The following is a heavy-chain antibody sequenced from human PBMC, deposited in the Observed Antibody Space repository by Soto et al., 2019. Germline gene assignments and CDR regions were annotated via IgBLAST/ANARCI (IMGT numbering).Heavy chain of an antibody. Sequence: EVQLLESGGGLVQPGGSLRLSCGASGFTFSNYAMSWVRQAPGKGLEWVSAISGSGRRTYYADSVKGRFTISRDNSKNTLYLLMNSLRAEDTAVYYCAKDGGGAPIFGVVNNWFDPWGQGTLVTVSS. V-gene: IGHV3-23*01. J-gene: IGHJ5*02. CDR3: AKDGGGAPIFGVVNNWFDP. CDR1: GFTFSNYA. D-gene: IGHD3-3*01. CDR2: ISGSGRRT.